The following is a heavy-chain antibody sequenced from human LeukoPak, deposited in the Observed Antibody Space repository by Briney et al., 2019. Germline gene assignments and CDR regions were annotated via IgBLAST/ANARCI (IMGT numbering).Heavy chain of an antibody. D-gene: IGHD4-11*01. CDR1: GYTFTSYG. CDR2: ISAYNGNT. Sequence: ASVKVSCKASGYTFTSYGISWVRQAPGQGLEWMGWISAYNGNTNYAQKLQGRVTMTTDTSTSTAYMELRSLRSDDTAVYYCAREKQSYSYYYYRAVGGKGTTVPVP. J-gene: IGHJ6*03. V-gene: IGHV1-18*01. CDR3: AREKQSYSYYYYRAV.